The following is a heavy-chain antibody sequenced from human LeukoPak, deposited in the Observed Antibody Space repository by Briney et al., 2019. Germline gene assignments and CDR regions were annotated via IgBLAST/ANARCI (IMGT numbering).Heavy chain of an antibody. CDR3: ARHEGIVVVPAVLRMDV. CDR1: GGSISSSSYY. Sequence: SETLSLTCTVSGGSISSSSYYWGWIRQPPGKGLEWIGSIYYNGSTYYNPSLKSRVTISVDTSKNQFSLKMSSVTAADTAVYYCARHEGIVVVPAVLRMDVWGQGTTVTVSS. J-gene: IGHJ6*02. CDR2: IYYNGST. D-gene: IGHD2-2*01. V-gene: IGHV4-39*01.